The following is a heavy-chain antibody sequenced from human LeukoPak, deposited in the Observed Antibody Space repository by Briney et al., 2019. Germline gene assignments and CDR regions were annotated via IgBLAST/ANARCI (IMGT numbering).Heavy chain of an antibody. J-gene: IGHJ4*02. CDR3: AKNSGYSYGSVDY. CDR1: GFTFNNSA. D-gene: IGHD5-18*01. V-gene: IGHV3-23*01. Sequence: GGSLRLSCVASGFTFNNSAMSWVRQAPGKGLEWVSAISGSGGSTYYADSVKGRFTISRDNSKNALYLQMNSLRAEDTAVYYCAKNSGYSYGSVDYWGQGTLVTVSS. CDR2: ISGSGGST.